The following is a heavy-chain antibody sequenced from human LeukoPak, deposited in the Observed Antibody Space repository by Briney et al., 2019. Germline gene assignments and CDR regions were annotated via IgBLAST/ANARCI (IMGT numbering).Heavy chain of an antibody. V-gene: IGHV3-30*18. D-gene: IGHD1-26*01. J-gene: IGHJ6*02. Sequence: GGSLSLSCAASGFTFDSYAMSWVRQAPGKGLEWVAVISYDGSNKYYADSVKGRFTISRDNSKNTLYLQMNSLRAEDTAVYYCAKDWDYYGMDVWGQGTTVTVSS. CDR3: AKDWDYYGMDV. CDR1: GFTFDSYA. CDR2: ISYDGSNK.